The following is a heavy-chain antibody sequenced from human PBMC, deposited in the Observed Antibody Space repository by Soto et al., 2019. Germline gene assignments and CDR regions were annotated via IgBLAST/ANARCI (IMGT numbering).Heavy chain of an antibody. J-gene: IGHJ4*02. D-gene: IGHD2-15*01. CDR1: GYTFTSYD. Sequence: QVQLVQSGAEVKKPGASVKVSCKASGYTFTSYDINWVRQATGQGLEWMGWMKPNSGNTGYAQKFQGRVPITRNTSLSTAYMELSSLRSEDTSVYYCARERSGYFDYWGQGTLVTVSS. V-gene: IGHV1-8*01. CDR3: ARERSGYFDY. CDR2: MKPNSGNT.